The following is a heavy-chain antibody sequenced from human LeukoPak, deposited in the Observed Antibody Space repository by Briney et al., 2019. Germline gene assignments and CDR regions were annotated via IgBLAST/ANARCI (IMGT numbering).Heavy chain of an antibody. CDR2: IHYSGRT. Sequence: SETLSLTCTVSGGSISTYYWNWIRQPPGKGLEWIGYIHYSGRTNYKSSLQSRVTISLDASKSQFSLNLYSVTAADTAVYYCARGGAGPVDYWGQGTLVTVSS. V-gene: IGHV4-59*08. J-gene: IGHJ4*02. CDR3: ARGGAGPVDY. CDR1: GGSISTYY. D-gene: IGHD1-26*01.